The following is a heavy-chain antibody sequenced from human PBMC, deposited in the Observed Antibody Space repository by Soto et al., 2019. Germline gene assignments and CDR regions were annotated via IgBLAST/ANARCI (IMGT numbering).Heavy chain of an antibody. D-gene: IGHD2-2*02. V-gene: IGHV4-31*03. Sequence: QVQLQESGPGLVKPSQTLSLTCTVSGGSISSGGYYWSWIRQHPGKGLEWIGYIYYSGSTYYNPSLKSRVTISVDTSKNQFSLKLSSVTAADTAVYYCARDPAYCSSTSCYTEANAQNALDIWGQGTMVTVSS. CDR1: GGSISSGGYY. J-gene: IGHJ3*02. CDR3: ARDPAYCSSTSCYTEANAQNALDI. CDR2: IYYSGST.